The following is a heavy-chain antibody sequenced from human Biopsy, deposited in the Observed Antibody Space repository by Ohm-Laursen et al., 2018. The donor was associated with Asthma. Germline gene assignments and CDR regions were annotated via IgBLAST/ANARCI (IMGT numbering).Heavy chain of an antibody. Sequence: SVTLSLTCSLSSGSGGYMRCGNYYWGWIRQPAGKGLEWIGGINYSGTTYYNPSLESRVTVSAATSKNQFSLKLTSVTAADTAVYYCVRGSSSWHHGPFHYYYGLDVWSQGTTATVSS. D-gene: IGHD6-13*01. V-gene: IGHV4-39*01. J-gene: IGHJ6*02. CDR1: SGSGGYMRCGNYY. CDR3: VRGSSSWHHGPFHYYYGLDV. CDR2: INYSGTT.